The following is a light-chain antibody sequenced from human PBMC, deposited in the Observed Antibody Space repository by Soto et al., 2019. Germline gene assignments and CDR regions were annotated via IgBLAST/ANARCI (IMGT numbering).Light chain of an antibody. CDR3: QQYSNWPPIT. CDR2: DTS. J-gene: IGKJ5*01. Sequence: EMVMTQSPATLSVSPGERATLSCRASQSVSSKLAWYQQKPGQAPRLLIYDTSTRATGIPARFSGSGSGTEFTLTISSLQSEDFAVYYCQQYSNWPPITFGQGTRRRL. CDR1: QSVSSK. V-gene: IGKV3-15*01.